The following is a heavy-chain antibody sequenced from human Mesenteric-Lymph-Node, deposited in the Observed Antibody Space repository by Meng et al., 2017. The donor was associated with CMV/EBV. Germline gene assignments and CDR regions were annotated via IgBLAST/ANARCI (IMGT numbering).Heavy chain of an antibody. D-gene: IGHD6-13*01. V-gene: IGHV3-30*02. Sequence: GESLKISCAASEFRFSSYGMYWVRQAPGKGLEWVAFIHYDGSDKYYSDSVKGRFTISRDNAKSTLYLQMNSLRAEDTAVYYCARDLRYSSSWYQFDPWGQGTLVTVSS. CDR3: ARDLRYSSSWYQFDP. CDR2: IHYDGSDK. CDR1: EFRFSSYG. J-gene: IGHJ5*02.